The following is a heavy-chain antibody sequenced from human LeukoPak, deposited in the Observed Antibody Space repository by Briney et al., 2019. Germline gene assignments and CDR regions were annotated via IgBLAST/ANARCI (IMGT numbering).Heavy chain of an antibody. D-gene: IGHD5-12*01. CDR1: GYTFTGYY. Sequence: ASVKVSCKASGYTFTGYYMHWVRQAPGQGLEWMGWINPNSGGTNYAQKFQGRVTMTRDTSNSTAYMELSRLRSDDTAVYYCARAGYSGYPPQDDAFDIWGQGTMVTVSS. CDR3: ARAGYSGYPPQDDAFDI. J-gene: IGHJ3*02. V-gene: IGHV1-2*02. CDR2: INPNSGGT.